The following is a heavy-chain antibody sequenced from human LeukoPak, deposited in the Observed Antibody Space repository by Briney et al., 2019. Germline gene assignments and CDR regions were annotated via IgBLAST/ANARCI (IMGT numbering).Heavy chain of an antibody. V-gene: IGHV3-33*01. CDR3: ARVGSGYDFTFDY. Sequence: GGSLRLSCAASGFTFSSYGMHWVRQAPGKGLEWVAVIWYDGSNKYYADSVKGRFTISRDNSKNTLYLQVNSLRAEDTAVYYCARVGSGYDFTFDYWGQGTLVTVSS. D-gene: IGHD5-12*01. CDR1: GFTFSSYG. J-gene: IGHJ4*02. CDR2: IWYDGSNK.